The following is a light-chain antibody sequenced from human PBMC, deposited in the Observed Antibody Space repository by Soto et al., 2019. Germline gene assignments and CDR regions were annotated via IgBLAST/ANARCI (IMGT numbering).Light chain of an antibody. CDR1: QSISSW. CDR3: QQSKSYWT. Sequence: DIQMTQSPSTLSASVGDRVTITCRASQSISSWLARYQQKPGKAPKLLIYDASSLESGVPSRFSGSRSGTEFTLTISSLQPDDFATYYCQQSKSYWTFGQGT. CDR2: DAS. J-gene: IGKJ1*01. V-gene: IGKV1-5*01.